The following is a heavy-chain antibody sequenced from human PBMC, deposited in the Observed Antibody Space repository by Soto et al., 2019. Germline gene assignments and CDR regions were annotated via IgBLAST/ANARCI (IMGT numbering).Heavy chain of an antibody. D-gene: IGHD2-2*01. CDR2: ISGSGGST. CDR3: AKDRRAITLSVFDMDV. V-gene: IGHV3-23*01. Sequence: EVQLLESGGGLVQPGGSLRLSCAASGFTFSSYAMSWVRQAPGKGLEWVSAISGSGGSTYYADSVKGRFTISRDNSKNTLYLQMNSLRAEDTAVYYCAKDRRAITLSVFDMDVWGKGTTVTVSS. J-gene: IGHJ6*03. CDR1: GFTFSSYA.